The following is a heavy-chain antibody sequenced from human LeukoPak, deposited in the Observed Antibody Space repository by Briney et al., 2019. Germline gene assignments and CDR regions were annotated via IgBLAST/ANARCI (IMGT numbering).Heavy chain of an antibody. CDR3: ATRFWSYGAFDI. V-gene: IGHV3-7*01. J-gene: IGHJ3*02. D-gene: IGHD1-26*01. Sequence: GGSLRLSCAASGFTFSSHWMSWVRQAPGKGLEWVANIKQEGSEKYYVDSVKGRFTISRDNAKNSLYLQMNSLRAEDTAVYYCATRFWSYGAFDIWGQGTMVTVSS. CDR2: IKQEGSEK. CDR1: GFTFSSHW.